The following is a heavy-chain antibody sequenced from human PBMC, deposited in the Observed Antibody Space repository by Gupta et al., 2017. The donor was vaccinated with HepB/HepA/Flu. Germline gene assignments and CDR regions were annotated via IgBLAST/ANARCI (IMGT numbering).Heavy chain of an antibody. CDR2: INHSGST. CDR3: ARGWPLRRYYDSSGYYTSWFDP. D-gene: IGHD3-22*01. J-gene: IGHJ5*02. Sequence: QVQLQQWGAGLLKPSETLSLTCAVYGGSFSGYYWSWIRQPPGKGLEWIGEINHSGSTNYNPSLKSRVTISVDTSKNQFSLKLSSVTAADTAVYYCARGWPLRRYYDSSGYYTSWFDPWGQGTLVTVSS. CDR1: GGSFSGYY. V-gene: IGHV4-34*01.